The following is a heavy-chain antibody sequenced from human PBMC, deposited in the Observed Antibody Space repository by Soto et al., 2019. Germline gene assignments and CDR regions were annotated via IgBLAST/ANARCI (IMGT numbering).Heavy chain of an antibody. V-gene: IGHV3-30-3*01. D-gene: IGHD3-10*01. Sequence: QVQLVESGGGVVQPGRSLRLSCAASGFTFSSYPIHWVRQAPGKGLEWVGSISYDGTSEDFADSLRGRFTFSRDNSKNMLWLQMNSLRSEDTAVYYCLRDYSGWFDFWGQGTLVTVSS. J-gene: IGHJ5*01. CDR1: GFTFSSYP. CDR2: ISYDGTSE. CDR3: LRDYSGWFDF.